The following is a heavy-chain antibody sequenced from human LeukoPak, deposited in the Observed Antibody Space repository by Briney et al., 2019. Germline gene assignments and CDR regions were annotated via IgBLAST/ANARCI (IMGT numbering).Heavy chain of an antibody. V-gene: IGHV4-39*01. CDR3: ARSATGATVSFDY. CDR2: IYYSGST. J-gene: IGHJ4*02. CDR1: GGSISSSSYY. Sequence: SETLSLTCTVSGGSISSSSYYWGWIRQPPGKGLEWIGSIYYSGSTYYNPSLKSRVTISVDTSKNQFSLKLSSVTAADTAVYYCARSATGATVSFDYWGQGTLVTVSS. D-gene: IGHD1-26*01.